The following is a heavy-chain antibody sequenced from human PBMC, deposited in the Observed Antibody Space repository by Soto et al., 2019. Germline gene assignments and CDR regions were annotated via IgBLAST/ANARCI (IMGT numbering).Heavy chain of an antibody. V-gene: IGHV1-18*01. CDR2: ISTYNGNT. CDR3: ARDLAVRYCCGGSCDAAFDY. J-gene: IGHJ4*02. CDR1: VFTLPRYG. D-gene: IGHD2-15*01. Sequence: ASVQVSCEASVFTLPRYGISWVRQAPGKGLEWMRWISTYNGNTNYAHKLQGRVTMTTDTSTRTDYMELRSLRSDDTAVYYCARDLAVRYCCGGSCDAAFDYWGQGTLVTVSS.